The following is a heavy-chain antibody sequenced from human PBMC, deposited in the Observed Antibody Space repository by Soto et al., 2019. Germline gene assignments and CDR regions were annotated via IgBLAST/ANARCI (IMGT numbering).Heavy chain of an antibody. Sequence: GGSLRLSCAASGFTFSSYAMSWVRQAPGKGLEWVSAISGSGGSTYYADSVKGRFTISRDNSKNTLYLQMNSQRAEDTAVYYCAKETVECGASLPFLYRAQGSFVPVSS. J-gene: IGHJ4*02. CDR2: ISGSGGST. CDR3: AKETVECGASLPFLY. V-gene: IGHV3-23*01. D-gene: IGHD3-3*01. CDR1: GFTFSSYA.